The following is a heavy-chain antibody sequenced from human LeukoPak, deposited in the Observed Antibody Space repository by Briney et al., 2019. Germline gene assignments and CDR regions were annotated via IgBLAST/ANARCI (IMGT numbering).Heavy chain of an antibody. J-gene: IGHJ3*02. V-gene: IGHV3-30*14. CDR3: AREGTARDAFDI. CDR2: ISTDGSDK. Sequence: GGSLRLSCAASGFTFSYYAMHWVRQAPGRGLEWVAFISTDGSDKYYADSMKGRFTISRDNSKNTLYLQMTSLRGEDTAMYYCAREGTARDAFDIWGQGTMVTVSS. CDR1: GFTFSYYA. D-gene: IGHD2-21*02.